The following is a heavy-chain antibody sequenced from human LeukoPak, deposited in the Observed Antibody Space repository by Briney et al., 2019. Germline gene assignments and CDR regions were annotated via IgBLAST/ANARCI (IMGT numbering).Heavy chain of an antibody. CDR1: GFSFSDYD. V-gene: IGHV3-48*01. CDR3: VGFGVYGGL. CDR2: ISGSSGTI. Sequence: PGGSLRLSCAASGFSFSDYDMHWVRQGKGKGLDWVAYISGSSGTIHYADSVRSRFSISRDNVQQSLYLQMNSLRAEDTAVYYCVGFGVYGGLWGQGTVVTVSP. J-gene: IGHJ4*02. D-gene: IGHD4-23*01.